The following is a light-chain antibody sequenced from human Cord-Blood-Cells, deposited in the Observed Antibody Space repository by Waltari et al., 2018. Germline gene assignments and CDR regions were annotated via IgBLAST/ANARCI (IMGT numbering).Light chain of an antibody. Sequence: DIQMTESPSSLSASVGDRVTITCQASQDISNYLNWYQQKPGKAPKLLIYDASNLETGVPSRFSGSRSGTDFTFTISSLQLEDIATYYCQQYDNLPRTFGGGTKVEIK. CDR3: QQYDNLPRT. J-gene: IGKJ4*01. V-gene: IGKV1-33*01. CDR1: QDISNY. CDR2: DAS.